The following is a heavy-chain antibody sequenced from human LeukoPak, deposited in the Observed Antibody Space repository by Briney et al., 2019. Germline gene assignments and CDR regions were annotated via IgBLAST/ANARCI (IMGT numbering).Heavy chain of an antibody. J-gene: IGHJ3*02. D-gene: IGHD5-18*01. Sequence: ASVKVSCKASGYTFTGYYMHWVRQAPGQGLEWMGRINPNSGGTNYAQKFQGRVTMTRDTSISTAHMELSRLRSDDTAVYYCATGYSYGVDAFDIWGQGTMVTVSS. CDR1: GYTFTGYY. CDR2: INPNSGGT. V-gene: IGHV1-2*06. CDR3: ATGYSYGVDAFDI.